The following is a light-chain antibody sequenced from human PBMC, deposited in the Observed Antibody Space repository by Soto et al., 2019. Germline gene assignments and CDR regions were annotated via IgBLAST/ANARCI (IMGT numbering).Light chain of an antibody. CDR3: KQYDNLPPP. V-gene: IGKV1-33*01. Sequence: DIQMTQSPSSLSASVGDRVTITCQASQDISIYLNWYQQKPGKAPKLLIYDASNLETGVPSRFSGSGSGTDFTFTISSLQPEDIATYYCKQYDNLPPPFGQGTRLEIK. CDR1: QDISIY. CDR2: DAS. J-gene: IGKJ5*01.